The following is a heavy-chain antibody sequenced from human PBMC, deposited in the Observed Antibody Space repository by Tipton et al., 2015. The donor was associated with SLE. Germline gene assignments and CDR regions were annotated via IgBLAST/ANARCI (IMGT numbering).Heavy chain of an antibody. CDR1: GGSISSGGYY. J-gene: IGHJ4*02. Sequence: TLSLTCTVSGGSISSGGYYWSWIRQHPGKGLEWIGYIYDSGSTYYNPSLKSRVTISVDTSKNQFSLKLSSVTAADTAVYYCARDPHAYCSSTSCYTYWGQGTLVTVSS. D-gene: IGHD2-2*02. V-gene: IGHV4-31*03. CDR2: IYDSGST. CDR3: ARDPHAYCSSTSCYTY.